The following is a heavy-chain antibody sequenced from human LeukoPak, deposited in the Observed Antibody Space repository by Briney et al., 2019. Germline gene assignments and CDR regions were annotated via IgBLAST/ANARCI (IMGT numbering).Heavy chain of an antibody. V-gene: IGHV4-30-2*01. CDR3: ARGDFWSGYYTVGWFDP. J-gene: IGHJ5*02. CDR1: GGSVSSGSYY. CDR2: IYHSGST. Sequence: SETLSLTCTVSGGSVSSGSYYWSWIRQPPGKGLEWIGYIYHSGSTYYNPSLKSRVTISVDRSKNQFSLKLSSVTAADTAVYYCARGDFWSGYYTVGWFDPWGQGTLVTVSS. D-gene: IGHD3-3*01.